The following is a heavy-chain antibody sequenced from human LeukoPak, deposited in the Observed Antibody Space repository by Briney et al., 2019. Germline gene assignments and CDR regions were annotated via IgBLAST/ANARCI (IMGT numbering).Heavy chain of an antibody. D-gene: IGHD4-23*01. Sequence: PSETLYLTCAVSGYSISSGYYWGWIRQPPGKGLEWIGSIYHSGSTYYNPSLKSRVTISVDTSKNQFSLKLSSVTAADTAVYYCARWDTVGYFDYWGQGTLVTVSS. V-gene: IGHV4-38-2*01. CDR3: ARWDTVGYFDY. CDR1: GYSISSGYY. J-gene: IGHJ4*02. CDR2: IYHSGST.